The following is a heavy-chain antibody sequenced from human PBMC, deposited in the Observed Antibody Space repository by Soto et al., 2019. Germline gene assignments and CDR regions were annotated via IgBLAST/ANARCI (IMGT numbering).Heavy chain of an antibody. D-gene: IGHD1-7*01. CDR2: IYYSGST. Sequence: PSATQSVTCTGSGGSISSYYWSWIRQPPGKGLEWIGYIYYSGSTNYNPSLKSRVTISVDTSKNQFSLKLSSVTAADTAVYYCARHNWNYVVRWYFDYWGQGTLVTVSS. V-gene: IGHV4-59*01. CDR3: ARHNWNYVVRWYFDY. J-gene: IGHJ4*02. CDR1: GGSISSYY.